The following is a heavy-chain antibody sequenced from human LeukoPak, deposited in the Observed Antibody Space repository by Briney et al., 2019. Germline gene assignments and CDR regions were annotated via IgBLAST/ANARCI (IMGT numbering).Heavy chain of an antibody. CDR2: IYTSGGT. D-gene: IGHD3-9*01. Sequence: SQTLSLTCTVSGGSISSGSYYWSWIRQPAGKGLEWIGRIYTSGGTNYNPSLKSRVTISVDTSKNQFSLKLSSVTAADTAVYYCARDNLDYDILTGYSQYYFDYWGQGTLVTVSS. J-gene: IGHJ4*02. CDR3: ARDNLDYDILTGYSQYYFDY. CDR1: GGSISSGSYY. V-gene: IGHV4-61*02.